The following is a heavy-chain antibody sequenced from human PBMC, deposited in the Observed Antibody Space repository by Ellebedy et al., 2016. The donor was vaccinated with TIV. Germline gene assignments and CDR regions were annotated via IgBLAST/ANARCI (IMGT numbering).Heavy chain of an antibody. CDR1: GDSVSTDIG. D-gene: IGHD3-16*01. CDR3: ARGWFGSGMGV. V-gene: IGHV6-1*01. J-gene: IGHJ6*02. Sequence: SQTLSLTCVISGDSVSTDIGWDWIRQSPSRGLEWLGRTYYRPKWNNDYAVSLKSRITINPDTSKNQFSLQLNSVLPDDTAVYYCARGWFGSGMGVWGQGTTVTVSS. CDR2: TYYRPKWNN.